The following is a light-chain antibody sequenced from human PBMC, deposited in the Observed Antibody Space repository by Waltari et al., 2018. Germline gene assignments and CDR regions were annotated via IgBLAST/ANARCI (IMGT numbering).Light chain of an antibody. CDR2: KGN. V-gene: IGLV8-61*01. J-gene: IGLJ3*02. Sequence: QTVVTQEPSLSVSPGGTVTLTCALSSGSLSSTSYATWYRQTPGQAQRTLVYKGNMRSFGVPDRFSGSVRGNKAALTMTGAQADDESDYFCSVYMGSGIWVFGGGTKLTVL. CDR1: SGSLSSTSY. CDR3: SVYMGSGIWV.